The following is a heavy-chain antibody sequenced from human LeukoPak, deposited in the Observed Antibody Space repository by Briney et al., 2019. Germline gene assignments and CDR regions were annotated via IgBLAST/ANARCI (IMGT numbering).Heavy chain of an antibody. CDR3: ARWNVGWEFDY. D-gene: IGHD1-1*01. J-gene: IGHJ4*02. CDR1: GFSFSSSW. Sequence: PGGSLRLSCAASGFSFSSSWMTWVRQAPGKGLEWVAHIKEDGTEEYYVDSVKGRFTVSRDNAKNSLYLQMNSLRAEDTAVYHCARWNVGWEFDYWGQGTLVSVSS. CDR2: IKEDGTEE. V-gene: IGHV3-7*05.